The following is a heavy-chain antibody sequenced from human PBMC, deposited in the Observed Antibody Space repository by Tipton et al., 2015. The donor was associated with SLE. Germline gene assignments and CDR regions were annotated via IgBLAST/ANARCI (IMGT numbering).Heavy chain of an antibody. Sequence: SLRLSCSVSGFTLSTYEMNWVRQAPGKGLEWISYISSSGTVIYYADFVKGRFTISRDNAKNSLYLQMNSLRVEDTAIYYCASQFDFWSGYAADYWGQGTLVPVSS. V-gene: IGHV3-48*03. CDR3: ASQFDFWSGYAADY. CDR1: GFTLSTYE. J-gene: IGHJ4*02. CDR2: ISSSGTVI. D-gene: IGHD3-3*01.